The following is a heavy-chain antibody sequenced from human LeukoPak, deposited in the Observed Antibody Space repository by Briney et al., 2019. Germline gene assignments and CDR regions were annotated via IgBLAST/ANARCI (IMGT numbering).Heavy chain of an antibody. J-gene: IGHJ4*02. D-gene: IGHD3-22*01. Sequence: PSETLSLTCAVYGGSFSGYYWSWIRQPPGKGLEWIGEINHSGSTNYNPSLKSQVTISVDTSKNQFSLKLSSVTAADTAVYYCARGGGTYDSSGYYYVSFDYWGQGTLVTVSS. CDR3: ARGGGTYDSSGYYYVSFDY. CDR2: INHSGST. CDR1: GGSFSGYY. V-gene: IGHV4-34*01.